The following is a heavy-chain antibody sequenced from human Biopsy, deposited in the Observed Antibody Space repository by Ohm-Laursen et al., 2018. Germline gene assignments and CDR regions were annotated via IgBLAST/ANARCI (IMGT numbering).Heavy chain of an antibody. CDR2: ISGYNGST. J-gene: IGHJ6*02. D-gene: IGHD3-10*01. CDR3: ARDRHHAAGSYAGMDV. V-gene: IGHV1-18*01. CDR1: GYMFYSYG. Sequence: GSSVKVSCKASGYMFYSYGVSWVRLAPGQGPEWMGWISGYNGSTNYPQSLQGRVTLTTDASSSTAYMELRGLRSDDTAVYYCARDRHHAAGSYAGMDVWGQGTTVTVSS.